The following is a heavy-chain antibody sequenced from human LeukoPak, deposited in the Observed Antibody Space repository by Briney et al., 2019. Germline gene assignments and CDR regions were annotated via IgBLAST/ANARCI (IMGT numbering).Heavy chain of an antibody. Sequence: GGSLRLSCAASGFTFSSYAMSWVRQAPGKGLEWVSAISGSGGSTYYADSVKGRFTISRDNSKNTLYLQMNSLRAEDTAVYYCANDRRWLSGIDYWGQGTLVTVSS. D-gene: IGHD3-10*01. CDR1: GFTFSSYA. CDR2: ISGSGGST. V-gene: IGHV3-23*01. J-gene: IGHJ4*02. CDR3: ANDRRWLSGIDY.